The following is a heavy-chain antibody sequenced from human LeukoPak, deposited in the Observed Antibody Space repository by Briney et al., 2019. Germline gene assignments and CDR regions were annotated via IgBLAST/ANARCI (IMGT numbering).Heavy chain of an antibody. Sequence: SETLSLTFTVSGGSISSYYWSWIRQPPGKGLEWIGYIYYSGSTNYNPSLKSRVTMSVDTSKNQFSLKLSSVTAADTAVYYCARGLLSTVEYWGQGTLVTVSS. V-gene: IGHV4-59*12. J-gene: IGHJ4*02. CDR3: ARGLLSTVEY. D-gene: IGHD2-15*01. CDR2: IYYSGST. CDR1: GGSISSYY.